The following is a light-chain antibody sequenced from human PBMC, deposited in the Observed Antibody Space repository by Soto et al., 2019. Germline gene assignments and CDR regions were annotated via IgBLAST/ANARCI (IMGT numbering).Light chain of an antibody. CDR3: AVWDDSLNGFP. J-gene: IGLJ1*01. Sequence: QSVLTQPPSASGTPGQRVTISCSGSTSNIGRNTVNWYQQLPGTAPKLLIHSNNLRPSGVPDRFSGSKSGTSASLAISGLQSEDEADYYCAVWDDSLNGFPFGAGTKVTRP. V-gene: IGLV1-44*01. CDR2: SNN. CDR1: TSNIGRNT.